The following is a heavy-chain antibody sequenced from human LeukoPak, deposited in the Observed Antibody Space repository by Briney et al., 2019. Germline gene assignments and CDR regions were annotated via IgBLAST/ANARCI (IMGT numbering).Heavy chain of an antibody. CDR2: IYTDVKT. CDR1: GFTVNSNY. J-gene: IGHJ6*02. D-gene: IGHD6-19*01. V-gene: IGHV3-53*01. CDR3: AREVANGASYSSAWSV. Sequence: GGSLRLSCAASGFTVNSNYMNWVRQAPGKGLEWLSVIYTDVKTYYADAVKGRFIVSRDISKNTLYLQMNNVTAEDTGIYYCAREVANGASYSSAWSVWGQGTTVSVSS.